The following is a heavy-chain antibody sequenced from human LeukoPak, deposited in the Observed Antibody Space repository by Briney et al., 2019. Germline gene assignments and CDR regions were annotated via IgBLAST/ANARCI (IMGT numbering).Heavy chain of an antibody. Sequence: SETLSLTCAVSGYSISSGYYWGWIRQPPGKGLEWIGSIYHSGSTYYNPSLKSRVTISVDTSKNQFSLKLSSVTAADTAVYYCARDNSPWLARDCGQGTLVTVSS. CDR3: ARDNSPWLARD. CDR1: GYSISSGYY. V-gene: IGHV4-38-2*02. D-gene: IGHD6-19*01. J-gene: IGHJ4*02. CDR2: IYHSGST.